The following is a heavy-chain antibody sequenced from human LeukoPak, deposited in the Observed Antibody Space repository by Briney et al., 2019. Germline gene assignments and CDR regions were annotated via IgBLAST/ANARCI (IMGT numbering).Heavy chain of an antibody. J-gene: IGHJ4*02. CDR1: GFXFSSYA. Sequence: GGSLRLSCAASGFXFSSYAMSWVRQAPGKGLEWISAISGSGGSTYYADSVKGRFTISRDNSKNTLYLQMNSLRAEDTAVYFCAKDRDGYKSGDFDYWGQGTLVTVSS. V-gene: IGHV3-23*01. CDR2: ISGSGGST. CDR3: AKDRDGYKSGDFDY. D-gene: IGHD5-24*01.